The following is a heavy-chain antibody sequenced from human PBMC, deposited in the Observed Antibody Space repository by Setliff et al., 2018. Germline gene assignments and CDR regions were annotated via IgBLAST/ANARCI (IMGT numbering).Heavy chain of an antibody. CDR1: GYPFISYD. V-gene: IGHV1-8*02. CDR3: ARGVGAMGDY. Sequence: ASVKVSCKASGYPFISYDINWVRQATGQGLEWMGWLNPNISATFYAPKFQGRVTMTRDTSTSTFYMELSSLRSEDTAVYYCARGVGAMGDYWGQGTLVTVSS. J-gene: IGHJ4*02. D-gene: IGHD1-26*01. CDR2: LNPNISAT.